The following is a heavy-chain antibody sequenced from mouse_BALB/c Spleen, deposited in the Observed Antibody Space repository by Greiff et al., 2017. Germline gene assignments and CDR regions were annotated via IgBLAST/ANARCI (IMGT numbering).Heavy chain of an antibody. Sequence: EVKVVESGAELVRSGASVKLSCTASGFNIKDYYMHWVKQRPEQGLEWIGWIDPENGDTEYAPKFQGKATMTADTSSNTAYLQLSSLTSEDTAVYYCNANYGSSPGIWFAYWGQGTLVTVSA. CDR2: IDPENGDT. V-gene: IGHV14-4*02. J-gene: IGHJ3*01. CDR3: NANYGSSPGIWFAY. D-gene: IGHD1-1*01. CDR1: GFNIKDYY.